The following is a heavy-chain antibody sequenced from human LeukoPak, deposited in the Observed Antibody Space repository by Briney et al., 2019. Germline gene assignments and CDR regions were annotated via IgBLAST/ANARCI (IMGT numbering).Heavy chain of an antibody. D-gene: IGHD3-22*01. CDR3: ARVPLYDRSGYYFDY. CDR1: GFTFSNYN. CDR2: ISTSGRAI. Sequence: PGGSLRLSCAASGFTFSNYNMNWVRQAPGKGLEWVSYISTSGRAIFYADSVKGRFTTSRDNAKNSLFLQMNSLRDEDTAVYYCARVPLYDRSGYYFDYWGLGTLVTVSS. V-gene: IGHV3-48*02. J-gene: IGHJ4*02.